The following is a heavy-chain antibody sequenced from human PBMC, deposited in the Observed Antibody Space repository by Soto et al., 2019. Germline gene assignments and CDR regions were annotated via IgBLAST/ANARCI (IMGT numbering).Heavy chain of an antibody. D-gene: IGHD1-26*01. V-gene: IGHV3-21*06. CDR3: ARHQGGSYGSWFDP. Sequence: EVHVVESGGGLVKPGGSLRLSCTFTFSMYSMNWVRQAPGKGLEWVASISSGSAYIKYAESVKGRITISRDNTKNSLHLQMNSLRAEDTAIYHCARHQGGSYGSWFDPWGQGTLVTVSS. CDR2: ISSGSAYI. CDR1: TFSMYS. J-gene: IGHJ5*02.